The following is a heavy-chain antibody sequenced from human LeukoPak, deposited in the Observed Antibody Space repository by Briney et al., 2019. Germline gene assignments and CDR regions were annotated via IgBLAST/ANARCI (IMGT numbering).Heavy chain of an antibody. Sequence: VAPVKVSCKASGYIFSDYTMHWVRQAPGQRLEWMGWINGENGNTKYSQELRGRVTFTSDSSATTVYMELSSLRSEDVAVYYCAREVSSVGANYFDYWGQGTLVTVSS. CDR1: GYIFSDYT. CDR2: INGENGNT. J-gene: IGHJ4*02. CDR3: AREVSSVGANYFDY. V-gene: IGHV1-3*03. D-gene: IGHD3-10*01.